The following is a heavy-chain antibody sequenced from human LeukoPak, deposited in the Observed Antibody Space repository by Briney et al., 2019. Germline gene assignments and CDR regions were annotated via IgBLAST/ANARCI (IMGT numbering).Heavy chain of an antibody. CDR2: FSATDGSA. V-gene: IGHV3-23*01. D-gene: IGHD6-13*01. Sequence: GGSQRLSCVASGITFSAYGMSWVRQAPGKGLEWVAAFSATDGSAQYAESVEGRFTISRDNAKNTLFLQMNSLGAEDTAVYYCARAKIAAAGTGAFDVWGQGTLVTVSS. CDR1: GITFSAYG. J-gene: IGHJ3*01. CDR3: ARAKIAAAGTGAFDV.